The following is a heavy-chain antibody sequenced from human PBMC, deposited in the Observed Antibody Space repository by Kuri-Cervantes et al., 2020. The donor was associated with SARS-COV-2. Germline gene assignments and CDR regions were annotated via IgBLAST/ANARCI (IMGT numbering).Heavy chain of an antibody. CDR1: GGTFSNHA. D-gene: IGHD5-18*01. Sequence: SVKVSCKSSGGTFSNHAISWVRQAPGQGLEWMGGILPILDAANYAQKFQGRVTITADESTSTAYMELSSLRSEDTAVYYCARERRTDGYRDGFDLWGQGTLVTVSS. CDR2: ILPILDAA. CDR3: ARERRTDGYRDGFDL. J-gene: IGHJ4*02. V-gene: IGHV1-69*13.